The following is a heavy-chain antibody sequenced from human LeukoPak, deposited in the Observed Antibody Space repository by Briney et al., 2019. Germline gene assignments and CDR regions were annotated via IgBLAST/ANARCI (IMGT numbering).Heavy chain of an antibody. CDR3: ATLPRGPTGYVGYGGEDY. D-gene: IGHD5-12*01. V-gene: IGHV3-23*01. CDR1: GFTLGIYA. J-gene: IGHJ4*02. CDR2: ITCSCGST. Sequence: GGSLRLFCAASGFTLGIYAMTWVRQAPGKGLQWLSAITCSCGSTYYADSVKGRFTICRDNSKNTLYLRMNGLRAEDTAVYYCATLPRGPTGYVGYGGEDYWGQGTLVTVSS.